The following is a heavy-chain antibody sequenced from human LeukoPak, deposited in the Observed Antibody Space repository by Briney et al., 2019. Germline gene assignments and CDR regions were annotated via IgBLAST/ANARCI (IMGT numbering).Heavy chain of an antibody. CDR3: ARGYQRPDY. CDR1: GFTFSTYA. V-gene: IGHV3-21*01. CDR2: ISSSSNNI. Sequence: GGSLRLSCAASGFTFSTYAMNWVRQAPGKGLEWVSSISSSSNNINYADSVKGRFTISRDNAMNSVHLQMNSLRVEDTAVYYCARGYQRPDYWGQGTLITVSS. J-gene: IGHJ4*02. D-gene: IGHD2-2*01.